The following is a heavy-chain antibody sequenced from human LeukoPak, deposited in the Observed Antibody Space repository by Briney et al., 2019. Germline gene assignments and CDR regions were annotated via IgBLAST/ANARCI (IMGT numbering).Heavy chain of an antibody. CDR1: GGSFSGYF. J-gene: IGHJ5*02. Sequence: SETLSLTCAVYGGSFSGYFWSWIRQPPGKGLEWIGEINHSGSTNYNPSLKSRVTISVDTSKNQFSLKLSSVTAADTAVYYCASWDFRGVIRNWFDPWGQGTLVTVSS. D-gene: IGHD3-10*01. V-gene: IGHV4-34*01. CDR3: ASWDFRGVIRNWFDP. CDR2: INHSGST.